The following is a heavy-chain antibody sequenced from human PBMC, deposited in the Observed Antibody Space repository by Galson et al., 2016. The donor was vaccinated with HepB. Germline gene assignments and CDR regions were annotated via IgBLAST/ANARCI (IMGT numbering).Heavy chain of an antibody. J-gene: IGHJ4*02. CDR3: ARDLGGAYGTGRSFDC. D-gene: IGHD1-1*01. Sequence: CAISGDSVSSNSAAWNWIRQSPSRGLEWLGRTYYRSRWYNDYAVSVKSRITINPDTSKNQFSLQLNSVTPEDTAVYYCARDLGGAYGTGRSFDCWVQGTLVTVSS. V-gene: IGHV6-1*01. CDR1: GDSVSSNSAA. CDR2: TYYRSRWYN.